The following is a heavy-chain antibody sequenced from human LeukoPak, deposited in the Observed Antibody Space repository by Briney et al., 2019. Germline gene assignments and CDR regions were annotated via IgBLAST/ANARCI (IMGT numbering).Heavy chain of an antibody. CDR1: GFTFSTHT. CDR2: ISGSTGVI. CDR3: ARGLYYMDV. Sequence: PAGSLRLSCSTSGFTFSTHTMAWVRQAPGKGLECLSYISGSTGVIYYADSVKGRFTISRDSAKSSVSLQMDSLKVEDTAVYYCARGLYYMDVWGKGTTVTVSS. V-gene: IGHV3-48*01. J-gene: IGHJ6*03.